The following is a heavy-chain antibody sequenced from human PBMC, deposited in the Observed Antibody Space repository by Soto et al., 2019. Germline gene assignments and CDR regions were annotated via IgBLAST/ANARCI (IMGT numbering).Heavy chain of an antibody. Sequence: SETLCLTCTVSGGSISSYDWSWIRQPPGKGLEWIGYIYYSGSTNYNPSLKSRVTISVDTSKNQFSLNLRSVTAADTAVYYCASMGYHYGSGSYPLDYWGQGTLVTVSS. J-gene: IGHJ4*02. CDR2: IYYSGST. CDR3: ASMGYHYGSGSYPLDY. V-gene: IGHV4-59*08. CDR1: GGSISSYD. D-gene: IGHD3-10*01.